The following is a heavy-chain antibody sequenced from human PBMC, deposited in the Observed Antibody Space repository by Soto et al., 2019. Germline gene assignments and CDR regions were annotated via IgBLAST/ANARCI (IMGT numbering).Heavy chain of an antibody. CDR3: ARGRITIFGVVPWDYYYYGMDV. CDR1: GFTFSSYS. Sequence: GGSLRLSCAASGFTFSSYSMNWVRQAPGKGLEWVSYISSSSSTIYYADSVKGRFTISRDNAKNSLYLQMNSLRDEDTAVYYCARGRITIFGVVPWDYYYYGMDVWGQGTTVTVSS. CDR2: ISSSSSTI. J-gene: IGHJ6*02. D-gene: IGHD3-3*01. V-gene: IGHV3-48*02.